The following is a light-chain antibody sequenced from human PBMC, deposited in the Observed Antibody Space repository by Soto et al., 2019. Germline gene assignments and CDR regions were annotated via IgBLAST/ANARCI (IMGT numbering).Light chain of an antibody. CDR1: QSVRSN. V-gene: IGKV3-15*01. CDR3: HQYNTWPLT. J-gene: IGKJ4*01. Sequence: EILMTQSPATLSVSPGERGTLSCRASQSVRSNLAWYQQKPGQAPRLLIFGATTRATGMPARFSGSGSGTEFTLAISSLQSEDFAVYYCHQYNTWPLTFGGGTKVDI. CDR2: GAT.